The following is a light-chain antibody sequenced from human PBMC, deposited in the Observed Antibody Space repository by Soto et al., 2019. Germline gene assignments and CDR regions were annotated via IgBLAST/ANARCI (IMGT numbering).Light chain of an antibody. CDR2: GAS. J-gene: IGKJ4*01. CDR1: QSISSS. V-gene: IGKV3-15*01. Sequence: EIVMTQSPAALSVSPGDRATLSCRASQSISSSLAWYRQKPGQAPSLLIYGASSRAIGVPARFSGSGSGTESTLTISSLQSEDVAVYYCQQYSDWPPELTFGGGTKVEIK. CDR3: QQYSDWPPELT.